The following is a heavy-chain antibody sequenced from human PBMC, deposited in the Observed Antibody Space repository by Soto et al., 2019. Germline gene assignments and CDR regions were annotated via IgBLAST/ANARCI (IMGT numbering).Heavy chain of an antibody. CDR3: ARHPSGYDFWSGYPPFFDY. CDR1: GGSISSSSYY. V-gene: IGHV4-39*01. D-gene: IGHD3-3*01. CDR2: IYYSRST. J-gene: IGHJ4*02. Sequence: QLQLQESGPGLVKPSETLSLTCTVSGGSISSSSYYWGWIRQPPGQGLEWIGSIYYSRSTYYNPSLKSRVTISVDTSKNQSSLKLSSVTAADTAVYYCARHPSGYDFWSGYPPFFDYWGQGTLVTVSS.